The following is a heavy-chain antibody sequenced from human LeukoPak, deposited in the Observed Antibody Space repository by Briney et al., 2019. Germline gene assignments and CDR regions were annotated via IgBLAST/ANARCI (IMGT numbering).Heavy chain of an antibody. D-gene: IGHD1-26*01. CDR1: GFTFSSYT. CDR2: INSPNNYI. Sequence: GGSLRLSCAASGFTFSSYTMNWVRQAPGKGLEWVSSINSPNNYIYYADSVKGRFTISRDNAKNSLYLQMNSLRVEDTAVYYCAKDTYSGSTYWGQEPLVTV. V-gene: IGHV3-21*01. CDR3: AKDTYSGSTY. J-gene: IGHJ4*02.